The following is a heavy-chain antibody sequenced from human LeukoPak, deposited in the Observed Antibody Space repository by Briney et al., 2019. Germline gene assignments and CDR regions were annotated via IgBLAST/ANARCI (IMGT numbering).Heavy chain of an antibody. J-gene: IGHJ4*02. D-gene: IGHD3-22*01. CDR1: GGTFSSYA. Sequence: GASVKVACKASGGTFSSYAISWVRQAPGQGLEWMGGIIPIFGTANYAQKFQGRVTITADESTSTAYMELSSLRSEDTAVYYCARDQDEARYYYDSSGYPYYFDYWGQGTLVTVSS. CDR2: IIPIFGTA. CDR3: ARDQDEARYYYDSSGYPYYFDY. V-gene: IGHV1-69*13.